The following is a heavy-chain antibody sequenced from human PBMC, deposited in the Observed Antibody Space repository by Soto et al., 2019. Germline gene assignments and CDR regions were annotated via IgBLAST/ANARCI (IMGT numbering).Heavy chain of an antibody. CDR1: GGTFSNYS. V-gene: IGHV3-23*01. CDR2: ISGSGGSA. Sequence: SCKASGGTFSNYSMNWVRQAPGKGLEWVSVISGSGGSASYADSVQGRFTISRDNSNNTLYLQMNSLRAEDTAIYSCVREASGWYSRGSFDFWGRGTMVTVSS. CDR3: VREASGWYSRGSFDF. J-gene: IGHJ3*01. D-gene: IGHD6-19*01.